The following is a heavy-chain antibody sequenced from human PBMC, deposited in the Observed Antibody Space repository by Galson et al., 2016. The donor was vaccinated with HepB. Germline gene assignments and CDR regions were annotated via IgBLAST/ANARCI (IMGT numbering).Heavy chain of an antibody. V-gene: IGHV4-4*02. CDR2: IYHSGST. CDR1: GGFISSSSW. D-gene: IGHD3-10*01. CDR3: ARDRGSGLVY. J-gene: IGHJ4*02. Sequence: SETLSLTCVVSGGFISSSSWWSWVRQPPGKGLEWIGEIYHSGSTNYNPSLKSRVSISVDKSKNQFSLQLSSVTAADTAVYYCARDRGSGLVYWGQGTLVTLSS.